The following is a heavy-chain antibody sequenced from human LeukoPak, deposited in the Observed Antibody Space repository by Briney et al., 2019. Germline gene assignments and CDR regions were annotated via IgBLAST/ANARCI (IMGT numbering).Heavy chain of an antibody. Sequence: SETLSLTCTVSGYSISSGYYWGWIRQPPGKGLEWIGYIYYSGSTNYNPSLKSRVTISVDTSKNQFSLKLSSVTAADTAVYYCARLYCSSTSCSFLDPWGQGTLVTVSS. J-gene: IGHJ5*02. D-gene: IGHD2-2*01. CDR2: IYYSGST. CDR1: GYSISSGYY. CDR3: ARLYCSSTSCSFLDP. V-gene: IGHV4-38-2*02.